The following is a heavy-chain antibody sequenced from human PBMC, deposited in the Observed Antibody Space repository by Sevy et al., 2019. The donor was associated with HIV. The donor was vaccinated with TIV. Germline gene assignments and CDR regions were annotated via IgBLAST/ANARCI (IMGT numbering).Heavy chain of an antibody. V-gene: IGHV5-51*01. Sequence: GESLKISCKASGYSFTNNWIGWVRQMPGKGLEWMGIIYPGDSDTRYSPSLQGQVIILAHKSISPAYLQWSSLKASDTAMYYCARHALGYCSGGNCYVSDWGQGTLVTVSS. D-gene: IGHD2-15*01. J-gene: IGHJ4*02. CDR2: IYPGDSDT. CDR1: GYSFTNNW. CDR3: ARHALGYCSGGNCYVSD.